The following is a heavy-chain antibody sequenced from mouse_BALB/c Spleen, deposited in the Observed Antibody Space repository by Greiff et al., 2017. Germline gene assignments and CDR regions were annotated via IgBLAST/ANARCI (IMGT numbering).Heavy chain of an antibody. CDR1: GFSLTSYG. D-gene: IGHD2-1*01. CDR3: AIYGNYEAY. Sequence: VKLQESGPGLVAPSQSLSITCTVSGFSLTSYGVHWVRQPPGKGLEWLGVIWAGGSTNYNSALMSRLSISKDNSKSQVFLKMNSLQTDDTAMYYCAIYGNYEAYWGQGTLVTVSA. V-gene: IGHV2-9*02. CDR2: IWAGGST. J-gene: IGHJ3*01.